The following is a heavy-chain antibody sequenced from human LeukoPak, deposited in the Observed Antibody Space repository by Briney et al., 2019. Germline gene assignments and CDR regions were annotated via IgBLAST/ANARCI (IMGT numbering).Heavy chain of an antibody. Sequence: GGSLRLSCAASGFTFSSNWMHWVRQAPGKGLVWISRINTDGSITTYADSVKGRFTISRDNAKNTLYLQMNSLGAEDTAVYYCARGRLSSGWGSDYWGQGTLVTVSS. D-gene: IGHD6-19*01. CDR2: INTDGSIT. V-gene: IGHV3-74*01. J-gene: IGHJ4*02. CDR3: ARGRLSSGWGSDY. CDR1: GFTFSSNW.